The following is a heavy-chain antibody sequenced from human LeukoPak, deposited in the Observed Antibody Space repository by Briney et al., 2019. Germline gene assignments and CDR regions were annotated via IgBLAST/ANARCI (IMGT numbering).Heavy chain of an antibody. CDR1: GFTVSSNY. Sequence: PGGSLRLSCAASGFTVSSNYMSWVRQAPGNGLEWVSVIYAGGTIYYADSVKGRFTISRDNSKNTLYLQMNSLRSEDTAVYYCETHPPRAPWGQGTLVTVSS. V-gene: IGHV3-66*04. CDR3: ETHPPRAP. CDR2: IYAGGTI. J-gene: IGHJ4*02.